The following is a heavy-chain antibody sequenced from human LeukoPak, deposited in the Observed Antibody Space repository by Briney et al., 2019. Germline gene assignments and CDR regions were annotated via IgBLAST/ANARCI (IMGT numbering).Heavy chain of an antibody. J-gene: IGHJ3*02. CDR3: ARASYRAFYI. D-gene: IGHD4-11*01. V-gene: IGHV6-1*01. Sequence: SQTLSLTCAISGDSVSSSDATWNWIRQSPSRGLEWLGRTYYRSRWSSDYAPSVRSRITINSDTAKNQSSLQLNSVTPEDTAVYYCARASYRAFYIWGQGTMVTVSS. CDR1: GDSVSSSDAT. CDR2: TYYRSRWSS.